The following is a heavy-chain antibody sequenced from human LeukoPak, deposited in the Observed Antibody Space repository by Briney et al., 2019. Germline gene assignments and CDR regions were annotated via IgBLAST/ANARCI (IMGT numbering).Heavy chain of an antibody. J-gene: IGHJ4*02. CDR3: ARDAYSSSWYEK. V-gene: IGHV1-18*04. CDR2: ISGYNGNT. Sequence: GASVKVSCKASGYTFTGYYMHWVRQAPGQGLEWMGWISGYNGNTKYAQKLQGRVTMTTDTSTSTAYMELRSLRSDDTAVYYCARDAYSSSWYEKWGQGTLVTVSS. CDR1: GYTFTGYY. D-gene: IGHD6-13*01.